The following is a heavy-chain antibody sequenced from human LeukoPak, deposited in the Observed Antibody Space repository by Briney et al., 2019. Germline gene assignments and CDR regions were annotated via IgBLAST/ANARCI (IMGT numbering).Heavy chain of an antibody. CDR1: GFTFDDYA. J-gene: IGHJ6*03. V-gene: IGHV3-43D*03. CDR2: ITWDGDNT. CDR3: AKDSSWDSSRTHYMDV. Sequence: PGGSLRLSCAASGFTFDDYAMHWVRQPPGKGLEWVSLITWDGDNTYYTDSVKGRFTISRDNSENSLYLQMNSLRAEDTALYYCAKDSSWDSSRTHYMDVWGKGTTVTVSS. D-gene: IGHD3-22*01.